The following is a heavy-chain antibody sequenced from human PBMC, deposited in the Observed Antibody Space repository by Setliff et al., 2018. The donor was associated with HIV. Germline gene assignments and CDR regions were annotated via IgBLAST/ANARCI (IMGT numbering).Heavy chain of an antibody. D-gene: IGHD3-22*01. Sequence: PSETLSLTCSVSGASIRGHYWSWIRQSPGKGLEWIGNIYYSGNTNYNPSFKSRVTISVDTSKNQFSLRVNSVTAADTAVYYCARSLVPSGYYYGRHAFDIRGQGTKVTVSS. CDR2: IYYSGNT. V-gene: IGHV4-59*08. CDR3: ARSLVPSGYYYGRHAFDI. J-gene: IGHJ3*02. CDR1: GASIRGHY.